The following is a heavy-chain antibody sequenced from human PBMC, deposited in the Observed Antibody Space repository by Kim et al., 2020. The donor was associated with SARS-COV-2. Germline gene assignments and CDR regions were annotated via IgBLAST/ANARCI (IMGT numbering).Heavy chain of an antibody. CDR3: ASWGRGDYYDSSGYSFDY. D-gene: IGHD3-22*01. V-gene: IGHV1-69*04. CDR1: GGTFSSYA. J-gene: IGHJ4*02. Sequence: SVKVSCKASGGTFSSYAISWVRQAPGQGLEWMGRIIPILGIANYAQKFQGRVTITADKSTSTAYMELSSLRSEDTAVYYCASWGRGDYYDSSGYSFDYWGQGTLVTVSS. CDR2: IIPILGIA.